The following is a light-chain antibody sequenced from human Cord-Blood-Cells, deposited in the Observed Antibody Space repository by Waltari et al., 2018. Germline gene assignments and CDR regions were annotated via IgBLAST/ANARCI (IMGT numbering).Light chain of an antibody. CDR3: CSYAGSSTVV. Sequence: QSDLTQPASVSGSPGQSITISCTGTSSDVGSYHFVSWYQKHPGKPPKRMIYEGSKRPSGVSNRFSGSKSGTTASLTISGLQAEDEADYYCCSYAGSSTVVFGGGTKLTVL. J-gene: IGLJ2*01. V-gene: IGLV2-23*01. CDR1: SSDVGSYHF. CDR2: EGS.